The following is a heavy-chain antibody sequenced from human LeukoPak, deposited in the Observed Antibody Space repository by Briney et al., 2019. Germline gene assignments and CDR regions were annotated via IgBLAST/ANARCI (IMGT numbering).Heavy chain of an antibody. CDR2: INTNSGAT. CDR1: GYTFTDYY. V-gene: IGHV1-2*02. CDR3: TIPPGVGTTTDY. J-gene: IGHJ4*02. Sequence: GPVKVSCKTSGYTFTDYYMHWVRQAPGQGLEWMGWINTNSGATSYAQKFHGRVTMTRDTSITTAYMELSRLRSDDTAVYYCTIPPGVGTTTDYWGQGTLVTVSS. D-gene: IGHD1-26*01.